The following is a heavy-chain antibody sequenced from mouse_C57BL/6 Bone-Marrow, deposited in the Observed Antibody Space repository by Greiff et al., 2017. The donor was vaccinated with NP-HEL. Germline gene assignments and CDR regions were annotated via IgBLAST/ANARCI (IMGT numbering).Heavy chain of an antibody. CDR2: IDPSDSYT. V-gene: IGHV1-69*01. CDR1: GYTFTSYW. CDR3: ARGGV. J-gene: IGHJ1*03. Sequence: QVQLQQPGAELVMPGASVKLSCKASGYTFTSYWMHWVKQRPGQGLECIGEIDPSDSYTNYNQKFKGKSTLTVDKSSSTAYMQLSSLTSEDSAVYYCARGGVWGTGTTVTVSS. D-gene: IGHD1-1*02.